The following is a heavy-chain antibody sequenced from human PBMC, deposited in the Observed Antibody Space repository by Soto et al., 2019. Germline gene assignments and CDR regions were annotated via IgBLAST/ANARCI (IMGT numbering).Heavy chain of an antibody. CDR3: ANSPHYYYYGMDV. Sequence: GGSLRLSCAASGFTFSSYAMSWVRQAPGKGLEWVSAISGSGGSTYYADSVKGRFTISRDNSKNTLYLQMNSLRAEDTAVYYCANSPHYYYYGMDVWGQGTTVTVSS. CDR2: ISGSGGST. CDR1: GFTFSSYA. J-gene: IGHJ6*02. V-gene: IGHV3-23*01.